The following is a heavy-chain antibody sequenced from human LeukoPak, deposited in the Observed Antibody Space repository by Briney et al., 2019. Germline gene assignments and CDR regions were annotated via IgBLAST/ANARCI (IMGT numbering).Heavy chain of an antibody. D-gene: IGHD5-24*01. CDR2: INAGSGYT. Sequence: ASVKVSCKASGYTFTTYTMHWVRQAPGQRFEWMGWINAGSGYTKYSQKFQDRVTITRHTSASTAYMELSSLRSEDTAVYYCAREGGSDGYNSNFYYWGQGTLVTVSS. CDR1: GYTFTTYT. J-gene: IGHJ4*02. V-gene: IGHV1-3*01. CDR3: AREGGSDGYNSNFYY.